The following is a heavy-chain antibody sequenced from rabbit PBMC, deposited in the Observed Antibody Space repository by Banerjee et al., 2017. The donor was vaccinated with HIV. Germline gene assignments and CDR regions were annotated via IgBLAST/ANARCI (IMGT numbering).Heavy chain of an antibody. J-gene: IGHJ4*01. Sequence: QEQLEESGGDLVKPGASLTLTCTASGFSFSSSQWICWVRQAPGKGLEWIACIYAGSSGSTYYANWAKGRFTISKTSSTTVTLQMTSLTAADTATYFCARDGSGWGANFNLWGQGTLVTVS. CDR3: ARDGSGWGANFNL. V-gene: IGHV1S45*01. CDR2: IYAGSSGST. CDR1: GFSFSSSQW. D-gene: IGHD4-1*01.